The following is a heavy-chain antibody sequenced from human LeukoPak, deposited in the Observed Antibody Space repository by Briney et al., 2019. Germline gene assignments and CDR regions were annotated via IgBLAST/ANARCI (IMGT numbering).Heavy chain of an antibody. V-gene: IGHV4-59*02. D-gene: IGHD3-3*01. Sequence: SETLSLTRIVSGDSVSGYYWNWIRQPPGKGLEWIGYTHHSGNTLYNPSLKSRVTTSVDTSKNQFSLSLSSVTAADTAVYYCARDPPRGYDFWSIWGQGTLVTVSS. J-gene: IGHJ4*02. CDR2: THHSGNT. CDR3: ARDPPRGYDFWSI. CDR1: GDSVSGYY.